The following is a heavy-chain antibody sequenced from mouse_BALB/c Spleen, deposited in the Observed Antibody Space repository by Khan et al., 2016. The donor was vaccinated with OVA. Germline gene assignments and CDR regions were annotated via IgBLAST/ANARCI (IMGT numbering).Heavy chain of an antibody. CDR3: AHPSYDPRFFEV. J-gene: IGHJ1*01. V-gene: IGHV14-3*02. Sequence: IQLVQSGAELVKPGASVRLSCTASGFTIKDTYIHWVKQRPEQGLEWIGRTAPANGDTKYDPKFQDKATITSDTSSNTSYLQLRILTSEDTAVYCCAHPSYDPRFFEVWGAGTTGTVSS. CDR2: TAPANGDT. CDR1: GFTIKDTY. D-gene: IGHD2-3*01.